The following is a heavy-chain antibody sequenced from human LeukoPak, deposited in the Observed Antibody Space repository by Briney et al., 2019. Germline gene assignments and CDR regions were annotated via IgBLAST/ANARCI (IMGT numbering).Heavy chain of an antibody. J-gene: IGHJ3*01. D-gene: IGHD4-17*01. V-gene: IGHV3-21*01. CDR2: ISSVTSYI. Sequence: GGSLRLSCTASGFTFSSYSMNWVRQAPGKGLEWVSSISSVTSYIDYADSVKGRFTISRDNAKNSLYLQMNSLRAEDTAIYYCVRNGEYAFNLWGQGTMVTVSS. CDR1: GFTFSSYS. CDR3: VRNGEYAFNL.